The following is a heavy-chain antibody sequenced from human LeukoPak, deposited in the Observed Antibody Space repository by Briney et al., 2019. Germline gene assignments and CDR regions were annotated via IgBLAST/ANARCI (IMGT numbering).Heavy chain of an antibody. D-gene: IGHD2-15*01. Sequence: GASVKVSCKASGSTFNNYAISWVRQAPGQGLEWMGRLIPIFDVTNYAQKFQGRITITADKSTSTTFMELSSLRSEDTAVYYCARLLHYYFDSWGQGTLVTVSS. CDR1: GSTFNNYA. V-gene: IGHV1-69*04. CDR2: LIPIFDVT. J-gene: IGHJ4*02. CDR3: ARLLHYYFDS.